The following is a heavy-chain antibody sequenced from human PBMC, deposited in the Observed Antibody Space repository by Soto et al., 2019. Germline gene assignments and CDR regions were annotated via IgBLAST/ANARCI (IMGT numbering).Heavy chain of an antibody. CDR1: GGTFSSYA. V-gene: IGHV1-69*13. CDR2: IIPIFGTA. J-gene: IGHJ4*02. D-gene: IGHD2-15*01. Sequence: ASVKVSCKASGGTFSSYAISWVRQAPGQGLEWMGGIIPIFGTANYAQKFQGRVTITADESTSTAYMELSSLRSEDTAVYYCASDGCSGGSCYHFDYWGQGTLVTVSS. CDR3: ASDGCSGGSCYHFDY.